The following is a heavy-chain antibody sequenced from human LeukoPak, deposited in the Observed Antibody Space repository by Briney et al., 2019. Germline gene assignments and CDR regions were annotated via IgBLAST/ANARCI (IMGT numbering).Heavy chain of an antibody. CDR2: VAHDGSNK. Sequence: GGSLTLSCAASGFSFSNYAMHWVRQAPGKGLEWVAVVAHDGSNKYFADFVRGRFTISRDNSKNSPYLQMNSLTSEDTGFYYCARDRGVLYYFDNWGQGTLVTVSS. D-gene: IGHD3-10*01. J-gene: IGHJ4*02. CDR3: ARDRGVLYYFDN. V-gene: IGHV3-30*04. CDR1: GFSFSNYA.